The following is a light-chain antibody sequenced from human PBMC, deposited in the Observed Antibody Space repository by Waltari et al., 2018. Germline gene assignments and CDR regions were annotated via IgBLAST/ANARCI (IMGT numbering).Light chain of an antibody. Sequence: DIQMTQSPSSLSASVGDKITITCRASQDVNTWLAWYQQKPGKAPKLLIYSASTLESGVPSRFSGSGSVTDFTLTINTLQPEDFATYFCQQTHKIPLTFGGGTKVEIK. CDR2: SAS. CDR1: QDVNTW. J-gene: IGKJ4*01. V-gene: IGKV1-12*01. CDR3: QQTHKIPLT.